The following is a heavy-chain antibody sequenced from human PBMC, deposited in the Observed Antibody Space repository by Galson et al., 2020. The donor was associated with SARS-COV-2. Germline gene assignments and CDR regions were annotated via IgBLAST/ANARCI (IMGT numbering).Heavy chain of an antibody. CDR2: ISGGGGST. CDR3: AKGSYDSSGLAPGGAFEI. Sequence: GGSLRLSCAASGFTFSSYAMGWVRQAPGKGPEWVSAISGGGGSTYYADSVKGRFTISRDNSKNTLYLQMNSLRAEDTAVYYCAKGSYDSSGLAPGGAFEIWGQGTVVTVSS. J-gene: IGHJ3*02. CDR1: GFTFSSYA. D-gene: IGHD3-22*01. V-gene: IGHV3-23*01.